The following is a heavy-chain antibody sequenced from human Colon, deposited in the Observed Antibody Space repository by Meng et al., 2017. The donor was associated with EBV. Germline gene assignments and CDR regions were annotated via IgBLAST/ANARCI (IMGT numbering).Heavy chain of an antibody. CDR1: GGSISSGPYC. Sequence: QRQVSAPGLVKPSPPLSLTCTVPGGSISSGPYCWAWIRQPPGKGLEWIGSIYYSGSTYYNPSLKSRVTISVDSSKNQFSLKLTSVTAADTSLYYCASYTSFSGSYYNGIDYWGQGTLVTVSS. CDR3: ASYTSFSGSYYNGIDY. V-gene: IGHV4-39*01. CDR2: IYYSGST. J-gene: IGHJ4*02. D-gene: IGHD3-10*01.